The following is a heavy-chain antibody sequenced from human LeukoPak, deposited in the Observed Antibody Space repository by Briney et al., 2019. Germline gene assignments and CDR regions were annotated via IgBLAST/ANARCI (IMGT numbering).Heavy chain of an antibody. D-gene: IGHD2-15*01. CDR2: ISSSSSYI. CDR3: ARRYCSGGSCYILFDY. V-gene: IGHV3-21*01. CDR1: GFTFSSYS. J-gene: IGHJ4*02. Sequence: GGSLRLSSAASGFTFSSYSMNWVRQAPGKGLEWVSSISSSSSYIYYADSVKGRFTISRDNAKNSLYLQMNSLRAEDTAVYYCARRYCSGGSCYILFDYWGQGTLVTVSS.